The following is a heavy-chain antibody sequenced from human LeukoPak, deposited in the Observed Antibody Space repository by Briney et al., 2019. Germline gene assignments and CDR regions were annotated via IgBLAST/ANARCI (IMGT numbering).Heavy chain of an antibody. D-gene: IGHD2-21*01. V-gene: IGHV3-30*18. Sequence: PGGSLRLSCAASGFTFSSYGMHWVRQAPGKGLEWVAVISYDGSNKYYADSVKGRFTISRDNSKNTLYLQMNSLRAEDTAVYYCAKDGMVRVPDYWGQGTLVTVSS. CDR3: AKDGMVRVPDY. J-gene: IGHJ4*02. CDR2: ISYDGSNK. CDR1: GFTFSSYG.